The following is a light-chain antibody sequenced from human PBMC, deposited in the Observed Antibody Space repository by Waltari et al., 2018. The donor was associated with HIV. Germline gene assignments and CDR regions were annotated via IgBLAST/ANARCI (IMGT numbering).Light chain of an antibody. J-gene: IGLJ2*01. CDR2: SNN. Sequence: QSVLTQPPSASGHPAQMVTTACSGSGSSLGSITVHWYQQPPGTAPNLRIYSNNQRHSGVPVRFSGSKSGTSASLAISGLQSEDEADYYCAAWDDSRGGVFGGGTKLTVL. CDR1: GSSLGSIT. CDR3: AAWDDSRGGV. V-gene: IGLV1-44*01.